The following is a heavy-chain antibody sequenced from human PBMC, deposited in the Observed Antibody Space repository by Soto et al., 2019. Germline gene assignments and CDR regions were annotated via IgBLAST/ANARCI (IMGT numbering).Heavy chain of an antibody. V-gene: IGHV3-15*01. CDR2: IKSKTDGGTT. D-gene: IGHD4-17*01. Sequence: GSLRLSCAASGXAFTNAVMSWVRQAPVKGVELVGGIKSKTDGGTTDYAAPVKGRFTISRYDSKNTLYLQMNGLKTEETAVYYCTTARGTYGDEYFEPWRQRTLVNVSP. J-gene: IGHJ1*01. CDR1: GXAFTNAV. CDR3: TTARGTYGDEYFEP.